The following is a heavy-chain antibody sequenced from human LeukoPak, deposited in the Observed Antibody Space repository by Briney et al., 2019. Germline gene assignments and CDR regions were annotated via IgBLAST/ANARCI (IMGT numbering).Heavy chain of an antibody. CDR3: AKSYEVDY. D-gene: IGHD5-12*01. CDR1: GFTFSTYS. J-gene: IGHJ4*02. CDR2: ISSSSSYI. V-gene: IGHV3-21*01. Sequence: GGSLRLSCAASGFTFSTYSINWFRQAPGKGLEWVSFISSSSSYIYYADSVKGRFTISRDNAKNSLYLQMSSLRADDTAVYYCAKSYEVDYWGQGTLVTVSS.